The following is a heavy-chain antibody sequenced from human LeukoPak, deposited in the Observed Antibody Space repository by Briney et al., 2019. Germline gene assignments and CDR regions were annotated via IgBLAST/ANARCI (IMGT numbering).Heavy chain of an antibody. Sequence: PGGSLRLSCAASGFSFISYGMHWVRQAPGKGLEWVGVISDDGRSKDYADSVKGRFTISRDNSKNSLYLQMNSLRTEDTALYYCAKDIYLYPGQFDYWGQGTLVTVSS. CDR3: AKDIYLYPGQFDY. V-gene: IGHV3-30*18. CDR2: ISDDGRSK. J-gene: IGHJ4*02. D-gene: IGHD3-16*02. CDR1: GFSFISYG.